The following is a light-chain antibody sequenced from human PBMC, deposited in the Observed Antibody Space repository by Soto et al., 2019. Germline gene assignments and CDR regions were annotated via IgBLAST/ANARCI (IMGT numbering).Light chain of an antibody. CDR1: QDISSY. J-gene: IGKJ1*01. CDR2: GAS. V-gene: IGKV1-9*01. CDR3: QQSYSTPRT. Sequence: DIQLTQSPSFLSASVGDRVTVTCRSSQDISSYLAWYQQKPGKAPKVLIYGASTLQSGVPPRFGGSGSGTAFTLTISSLQPEDFATYYCQQSYSTPRTFGQGTKVDIK.